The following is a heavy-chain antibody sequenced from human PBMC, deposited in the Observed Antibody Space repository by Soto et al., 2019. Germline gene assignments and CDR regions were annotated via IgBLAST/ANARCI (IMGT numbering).Heavy chain of an antibody. Sequence: SETLSLTCTVSGGSISSYYWSWIRQPPGKGLEWIGYIYYSGSTNYNPSLKSRVTISVDTSKNQFSLKLSSVTAADTAVYYCARARGLYGDFRYYYYGMDVWGQGTTVTVSS. J-gene: IGHJ6*02. D-gene: IGHD4-17*01. CDR2: IYYSGST. CDR1: GGSISSYY. V-gene: IGHV4-59*01. CDR3: ARARGLYGDFRYYYYGMDV.